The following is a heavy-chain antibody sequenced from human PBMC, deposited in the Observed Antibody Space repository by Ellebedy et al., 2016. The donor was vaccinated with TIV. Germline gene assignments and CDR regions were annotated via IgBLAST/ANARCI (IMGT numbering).Heavy chain of an antibody. CDR1: GYMFASYW. D-gene: IGHD4-23*01. Sequence: GESLKISCQAFGYMFASYWIGWVRQMPGKDLEWMGSLYPGDSDPRYGPSFQGQVIISADKYINTAYLQWSSLKPSDTAMYYCVTTVETVDYWGQGTLVTVSS. CDR2: LYPGDSDP. J-gene: IGHJ4*02. V-gene: IGHV5-51*01. CDR3: VTTVETVDY.